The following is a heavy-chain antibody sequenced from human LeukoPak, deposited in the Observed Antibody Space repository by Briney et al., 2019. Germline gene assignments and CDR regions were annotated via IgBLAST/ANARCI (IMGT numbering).Heavy chain of an antibody. J-gene: IGHJ4*02. V-gene: IGHV1-69*13. CDR3: ARDWSYSESSNHFDY. CDR1: GGTFSSYA. Sequence: SVKVSCKASGGTFSSYAISWVRQAPGQGLEWMGGIIPIFGTANYAQKFQGRVTITADESTSTAYMELSSLRSEDTAVYYCARDWSYSESSNHFDYWGQGTLVTVSS. D-gene: IGHD1-26*01. CDR2: IIPIFGTA.